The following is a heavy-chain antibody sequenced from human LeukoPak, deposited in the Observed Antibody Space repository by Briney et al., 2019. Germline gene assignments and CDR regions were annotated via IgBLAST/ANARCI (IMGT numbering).Heavy chain of an antibody. V-gene: IGHV1-69*04. Sequence: SVKVSCKASGGTFSSYAISWVRQAPGQGLEWMGRIIPILGIANYAQKFQGRVTITADKSTSTAYMELSSLRSEDTAVYYCAREGDGYNFGSWGQGTLVTVSS. CDR3: AREGDGYNFGS. J-gene: IGHJ4*02. CDR1: GGTFSSYA. CDR2: IIPILGIA. D-gene: IGHD5-24*01.